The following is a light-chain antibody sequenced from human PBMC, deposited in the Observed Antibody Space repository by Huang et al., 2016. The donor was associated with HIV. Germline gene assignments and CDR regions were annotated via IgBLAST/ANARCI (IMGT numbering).Light chain of an antibody. CDR3: QQYANSPFT. Sequence: VLTQSPGTLSLSPGERATLSCRASQTVSSSYLAWYQQKPGQAPRRLIYGASSRASGIPDRFSGSGSGTDFALTISRLEPEDFAVYYCQQYANSPFTFGQGTKLEIK. V-gene: IGKV3-20*01. CDR1: QTVSSSY. J-gene: IGKJ2*01. CDR2: GAS.